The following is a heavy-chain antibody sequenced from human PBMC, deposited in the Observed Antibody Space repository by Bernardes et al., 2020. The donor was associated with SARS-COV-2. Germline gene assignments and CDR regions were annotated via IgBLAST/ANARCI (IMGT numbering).Heavy chain of an antibody. J-gene: IGHJ4*02. V-gene: IGHV3-7*01. D-gene: IGHD3-22*01. CDR2: INQAGSEK. CDR1: GFTFSIYC. Sequence: GGSLRLSCAASGFTFSIYCMSWVRQAPAKALEWVSIINQAGSEKYYVDSVKGRFTISRDNAKNSLYLQMNGLRAEDTAVYYCARDALYYDPSGYFYWGLGTLVTVSS. CDR3: ARDALYYDPSGYFY.